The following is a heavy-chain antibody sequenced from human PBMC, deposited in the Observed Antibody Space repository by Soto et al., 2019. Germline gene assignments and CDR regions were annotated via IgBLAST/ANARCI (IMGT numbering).Heavy chain of an antibody. CDR1: GFTFSDYY. CDR2: ISGAGS. Sequence: QVQLVESGGDLVEPGGSLRLSCAASGFTFSDYYMSWMRQAPGKGLEWIAYISGAGSNYADSGQGRFTISRDNTKNSLYLQMNSLRDEDTAVYYCARSREPSYYSGPYFDFWGQGALVTVSS. J-gene: IGHJ4*02. CDR3: ARSREPSYYSGPYFDF. D-gene: IGHD3-10*01. V-gene: IGHV3-11*01.